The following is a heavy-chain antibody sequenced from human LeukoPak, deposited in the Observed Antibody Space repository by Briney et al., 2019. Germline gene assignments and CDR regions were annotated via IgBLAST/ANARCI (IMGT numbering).Heavy chain of an antibody. CDR3: GRVGDGYNDIY. CDR1: GFTVSSDY. D-gene: IGHD5-24*01. CDR2: ISSGGST. J-gene: IGHJ4*02. Sequence: PGGSLRLSCAASGFTVSSDYMGWVRQAPEKGLEWVSLISSGGSTYYADSLKGRFTISRDNSKNTLYLQMNSLRAEDAAVYYCGRVGDGYNDIYWGQGTLVTVSS. V-gene: IGHV3-66*01.